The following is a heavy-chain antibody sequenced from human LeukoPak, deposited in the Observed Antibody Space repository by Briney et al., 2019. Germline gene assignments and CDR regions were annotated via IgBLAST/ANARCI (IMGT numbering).Heavy chain of an antibody. CDR2: IIPILGIA. Sequence: ASVKVSCKASGVTFSSYDISWVRQAPGQGLEWMGRIIPILGIANYAQKFQGRVTITADTSTSTAYMELRSLRSDDTAVYYCARGSDSFDYWGQGTLVTVSS. CDR1: GVTFSSYD. CDR3: ARGSDSFDY. D-gene: IGHD3-22*01. V-gene: IGHV1-69*04. J-gene: IGHJ4*02.